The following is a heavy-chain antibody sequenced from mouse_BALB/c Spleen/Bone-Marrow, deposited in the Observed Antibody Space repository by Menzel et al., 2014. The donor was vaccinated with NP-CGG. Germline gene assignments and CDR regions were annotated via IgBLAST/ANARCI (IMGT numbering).Heavy chain of an antibody. CDR3: ARDHPYYFDY. CDR2: INPSTGYT. V-gene: IGHV1-7*01. Sequence: VQLQESGAELAKPGASVKLSCKASGYTFTSYWMHWVKQRPGQGLEWIGYINPSTGYTGYNQKFKDKATLTADKSSSTAYMQLSGLTSEDSAVDYGARDHPYYFDYGGQGTTRTVSP. CDR1: GYTFTSYW. J-gene: IGHJ2*01.